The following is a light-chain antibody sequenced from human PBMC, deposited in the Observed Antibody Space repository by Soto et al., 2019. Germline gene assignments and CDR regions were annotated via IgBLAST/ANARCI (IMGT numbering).Light chain of an antibody. Sequence: DIRMTQSPSSLSAFIGDRVTITCQASQDIVNSLNWYQQKPGKAPKLLIYAASSLETGVPSKFSGSGSGTDFSFTIFILQPEDVATYYCQHYDSLPPTFGPGTKVDIK. CDR1: QDIVNS. CDR3: QHYDSLPPT. CDR2: AAS. V-gene: IGKV1-33*01. J-gene: IGKJ3*01.